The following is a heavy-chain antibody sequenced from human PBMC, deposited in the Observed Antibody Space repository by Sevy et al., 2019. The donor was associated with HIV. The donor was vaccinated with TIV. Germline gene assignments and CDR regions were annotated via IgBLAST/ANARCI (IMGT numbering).Heavy chain of an antibody. D-gene: IGHD4-17*01. CDR3: ARDLPPSATTVAHFDY. J-gene: IGHJ4*02. V-gene: IGHV3-48*03. CDR1: GFLFSSYE. Sequence: GGSLRLSCTTSGFLFSSYEMNWVRQAPGKGLEWVSSITSRDRDKYYSDSVKGRFTISRDKAKNSLFLQMNSLRAEDTAVYYCARDLPPSATTVAHFDYWGQGTLVTVSS. CDR2: ITSRDRDK.